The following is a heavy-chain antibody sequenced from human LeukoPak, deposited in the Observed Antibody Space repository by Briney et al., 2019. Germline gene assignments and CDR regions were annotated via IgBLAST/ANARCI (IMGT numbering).Heavy chain of an antibody. Sequence: SETLSLTCTVSSGSISTSNYYWGWVRQPPGKALEWIGNIFYSGSTNYNPSLKSRVTMSVDTSKNQFSLKLSSVTAADTAVYYCARQLRYFDWLLSGYYYMDVWGKGTTVTISS. CDR1: SGSISTSNYY. V-gene: IGHV4-61*05. J-gene: IGHJ6*03. CDR3: ARQLRYFDWLLSGYYYMDV. D-gene: IGHD3-9*01. CDR2: IFYSGST.